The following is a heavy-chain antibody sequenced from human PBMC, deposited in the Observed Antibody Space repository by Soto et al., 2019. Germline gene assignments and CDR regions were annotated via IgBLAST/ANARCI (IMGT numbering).Heavy chain of an antibody. CDR2: INHSGST. D-gene: IGHD3-9*01. Sequence: PSETLSLTCAVYGGSFSGYYWSWIRQPPGKGLEWIGEINHSGSTNYNPSLKSRVTISVDTSKNQFSLKLSSVTAADTAVYYCAGSLRYFDWDYYDYGMDAWGQGTTVTVSS. CDR3: AGSLRYFDWDYYDYGMDA. V-gene: IGHV4-34*01. CDR1: GGSFSGYY. J-gene: IGHJ6*02.